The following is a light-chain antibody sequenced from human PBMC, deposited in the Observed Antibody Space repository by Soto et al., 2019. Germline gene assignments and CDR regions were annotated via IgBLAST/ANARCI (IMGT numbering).Light chain of an antibody. Sequence: EIVLTLSPATLSLSKGEKATLSCRASQSVSSSLAWYQQKPGQAPRLLIYDASNRATGIPARFSGSGSGTDFTLTISSLEPEDFAVYYCQHRSNWPITFGQGTRLAI. CDR2: DAS. V-gene: IGKV3-11*01. CDR1: QSVSSS. J-gene: IGKJ5*01. CDR3: QHRSNWPIT.